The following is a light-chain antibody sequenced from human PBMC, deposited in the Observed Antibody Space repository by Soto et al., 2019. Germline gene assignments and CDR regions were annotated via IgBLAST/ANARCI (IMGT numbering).Light chain of an antibody. Sequence: EIVLTQSPATLSLSPGERATLSCRASQSVSSYLAWYQQKPGQAPRLLIYDASNRATGIPARFSGSGSGTDFTITISSLEPEDFAVYYCQQREQGWTFGQGTKVEIK. CDR1: QSVSSY. CDR2: DAS. CDR3: QQREQGWT. J-gene: IGKJ1*01. V-gene: IGKV3-11*01.